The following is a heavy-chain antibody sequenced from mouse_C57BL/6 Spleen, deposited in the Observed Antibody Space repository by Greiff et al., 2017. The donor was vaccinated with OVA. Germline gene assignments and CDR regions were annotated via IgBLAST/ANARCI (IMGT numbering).Heavy chain of an antibody. CDR3: ARDGLDYAMDY. CDR1: GYAFSSSW. Sequence: QVQLQQSGPELVKPGASVKISCKASGYAFSSSWMNWVKQRPGKGLEWIGRIYPGDGDTNYNGKFKGKATLTADKSSSTAYMQLSSLTSEDSAVYFCARDGLDYAMDYWGQGTSVTVSS. J-gene: IGHJ4*01. CDR2: IYPGDGDT. V-gene: IGHV1-82*01. D-gene: IGHD3-3*01.